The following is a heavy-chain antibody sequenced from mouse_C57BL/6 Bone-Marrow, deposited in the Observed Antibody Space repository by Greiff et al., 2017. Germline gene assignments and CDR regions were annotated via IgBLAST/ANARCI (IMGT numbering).Heavy chain of an antibody. Sequence: EVHLVESGGGLVQPGGSLKLSCAASGFTFSDYGMAWVRQAPRKGPEWVAFISNLAYSIYYADTVTGRFTISRENAKNTLYLEMSSLRSEDTAMYYCARSYGYDYYYAMDYWGQGTSVTVSS. J-gene: IGHJ4*01. D-gene: IGHD2-2*01. CDR1: GFTFSDYG. CDR3: ARSYGYDYYYAMDY. CDR2: ISNLAYSI. V-gene: IGHV5-15*01.